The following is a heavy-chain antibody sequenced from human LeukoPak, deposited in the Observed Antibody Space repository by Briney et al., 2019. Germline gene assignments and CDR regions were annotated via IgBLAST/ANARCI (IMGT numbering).Heavy chain of an antibody. CDR3: AKDHDYYAAGPI. CDR2: ISSDGSST. CDR1: LFTLRSYW. J-gene: IGHJ3*02. V-gene: IGHV3-74*01. Sequence: GGALRLSCVPSLFTLRSYWMQWVGQAPGKGLVWVSRISSDGSSTSYAHSVKGRFTISRDNAKNKQALQMNSLRADDTVVYYCAKDHDYYAAGPIWGQGTMVTVSS. D-gene: IGHD3-10*01.